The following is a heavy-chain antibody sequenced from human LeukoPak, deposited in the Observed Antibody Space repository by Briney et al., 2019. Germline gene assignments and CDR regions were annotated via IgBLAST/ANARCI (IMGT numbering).Heavy chain of an antibody. D-gene: IGHD4-17*01. CDR2: IIPIFGTA. Sequence: ASVKVSCKASGGTFSSYAISWVRQAPGQGLEWMGGIIPIFGTANYAQKFQGRVTITADKSTGTAYMELSSLRSEDTAVYYCARNYGDYGYFDYWGQGTLVTVSS. CDR3: ARNYGDYGYFDY. V-gene: IGHV1-69*06. CDR1: GGTFSSYA. J-gene: IGHJ4*02.